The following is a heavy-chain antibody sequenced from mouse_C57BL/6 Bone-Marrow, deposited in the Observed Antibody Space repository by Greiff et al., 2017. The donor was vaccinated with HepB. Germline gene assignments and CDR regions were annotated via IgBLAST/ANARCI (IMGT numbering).Heavy chain of an antibody. CDR2: IDPSDSYT. CDR3: ARDGYWYFDV. D-gene: IGHD2-3*01. J-gene: IGHJ1*03. Sequence: QVQLQQPGAELVMPGASVKLSCKASGYTFTSYWMHWVKQRPGQGLEWIGEIDPSDSYTNYNQKFKGKSTLTVDKSSSTAYMQLSSLTSEDSAVYCCARDGYWYFDVWGTGTTVTVSS. CDR1: GYTFTSYW. V-gene: IGHV1-69*01.